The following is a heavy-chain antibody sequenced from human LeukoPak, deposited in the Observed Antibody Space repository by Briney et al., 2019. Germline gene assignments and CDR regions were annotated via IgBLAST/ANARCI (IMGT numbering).Heavy chain of an antibody. V-gene: IGHV3-21*06. D-gene: IGHD4-23*01. CDR2: ISSSSSYSSYT. CDR1: GLTVSSNY. J-gene: IGHJ4*02. CDR3: AKPRTKDYGGNFDC. Sequence: GGSLRLSCAASGLTVSSNYMSWVRQAPGKGLEWVSSISSSSSYSSYTYYADSVKGRFTISRDNAKNSLYLQMDSLRAEDTAVYYCAKPRTKDYGGNFDCWGQGTLVTVSS.